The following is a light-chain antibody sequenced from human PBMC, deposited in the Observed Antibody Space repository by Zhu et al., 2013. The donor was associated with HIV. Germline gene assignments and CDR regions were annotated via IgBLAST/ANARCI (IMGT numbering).Light chain of an antibody. CDR1: QDVRSA. CDR3: QQATNFPRT. CDR2: TTS. Sequence: DIQMTQSPSSVSASVGDRVTITCRASQDVRSALGWYQRKPGRAPTLLIYTTSNLFLGVPSRFSASVSGTDFTLSISDLQPEDSATYYCQQATNFPRTFGLGTKVEV. V-gene: IGKV1-12*01. J-gene: IGKJ1*01.